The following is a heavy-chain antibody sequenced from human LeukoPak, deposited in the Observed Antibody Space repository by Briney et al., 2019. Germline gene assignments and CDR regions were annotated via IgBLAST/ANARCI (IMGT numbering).Heavy chain of an antibody. J-gene: IGHJ4*02. V-gene: IGHV3-23*01. CDR2: ISGSGGST. D-gene: IGHD6-6*01. CDR1: GFTFSSYA. CDR3: AKDVRAYSSSSGDY. Sequence: GGSLRLSCAASGFTFSSYAMSWVRQAPGKGLEWVSAISGSGGSTYYADSVKGRFTISRDNSKNTLYLQTNSLRAEDTAVYYCAKDVRAYSSSSGDYWGQGTLVTVSS.